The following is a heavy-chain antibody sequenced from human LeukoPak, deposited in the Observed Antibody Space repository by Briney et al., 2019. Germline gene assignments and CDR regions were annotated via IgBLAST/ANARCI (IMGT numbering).Heavy chain of an antibody. CDR1: GGSISSYY. V-gene: IGHV4-59*01. Sequence: SETLSLTCTVSGGSISSYYWSRIRQPPGKGLEWIGYIYYSGSTNYNPSLKSRVTISVDTSKNQFSLKLSSVTAADTAVYYCARREVCSSTSCYVGWFDPWGQGTLVTVSS. CDR3: ARREVCSSTSCYVGWFDP. D-gene: IGHD2-2*01. J-gene: IGHJ5*02. CDR2: IYYSGST.